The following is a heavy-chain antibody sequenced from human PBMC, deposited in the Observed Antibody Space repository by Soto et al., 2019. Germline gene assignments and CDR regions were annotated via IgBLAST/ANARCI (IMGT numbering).Heavy chain of an antibody. V-gene: IGHV4-39*01. CDR3: ARQSHSSSWHVGGMDV. D-gene: IGHD6-13*01. CDR2: IYYSGST. Sequence: ETLSLTCTVSGGSISSSSYYWGWIRQPPGKGLEWIGSIYYSGSTYYNPSLKSRVTISVDTSKNQFSLKLSSVTAADTAVYYCARQSHSSSWHVGGMDVWGQGTTVTVSS. J-gene: IGHJ6*02. CDR1: GGSISSSSYY.